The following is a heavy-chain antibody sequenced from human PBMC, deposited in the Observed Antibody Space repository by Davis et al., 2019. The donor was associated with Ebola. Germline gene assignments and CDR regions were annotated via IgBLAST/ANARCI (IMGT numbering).Heavy chain of an antibody. D-gene: IGHD4-11*01. V-gene: IGHV1-2*06. CDR3: ARGHNYAHEY. Sequence: ASVKVSCQASGYTFTGYNMHWVRQPPGQGLEWMGRIISNSGGTNYAQKFQGRVTMTRDTSISTVYMELSSLRYDDTADYYCARGHNYAHEYWGQGTLVTVSS. J-gene: IGHJ4*02. CDR2: IISNSGGT. CDR1: GYTFTGYN.